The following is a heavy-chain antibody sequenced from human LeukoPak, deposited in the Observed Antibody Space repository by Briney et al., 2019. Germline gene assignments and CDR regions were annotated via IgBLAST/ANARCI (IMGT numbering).Heavy chain of an antibody. J-gene: IGHJ4*02. D-gene: IGHD5-12*01. CDR2: ISSSGSV. Sequence: SETLSLTCTVSRGSISGSIRSYYWSWLRQPPGKGLEWIGYISSSGSVNDNPSLRSRVTISVDTSKNQFFLILSSVSAADTAVYYCARIPLGYSGAYYFDYWGQGTLVTVSP. CDR1: RGSISGSIRSYY. CDR3: ARIPLGYSGAYYFDY. V-gene: IGHV4-4*09.